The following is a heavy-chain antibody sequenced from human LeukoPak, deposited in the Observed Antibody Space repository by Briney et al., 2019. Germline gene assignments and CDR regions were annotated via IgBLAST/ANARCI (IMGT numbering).Heavy chain of an antibody. Sequence: SQTLSLTFAISGDSVSSKSASWNWIRLSPSRGLEWLGRTYYRSKWYNEYAVSVKGRITVNPDTSKNQFSLQLNSVTPEDTAVYYCTRDPVWGSAWGQGTLVTVSS. CDR3: TRDPVWGSA. J-gene: IGHJ5*02. CDR2: TYYRSKWYN. CDR1: GDSVSSKSAS. D-gene: IGHD3-16*01. V-gene: IGHV6-1*01.